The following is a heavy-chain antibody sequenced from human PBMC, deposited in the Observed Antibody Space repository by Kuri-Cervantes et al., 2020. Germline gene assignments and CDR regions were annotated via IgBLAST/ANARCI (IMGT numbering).Heavy chain of an antibody. J-gene: IGHJ4*02. Sequence: ASVKVSCKASGYTFTGYYMHWVRQAPGQGLEWMGWINPNSGGTNYAQKFQGWVTMTRDTSISTAYMELSRLRSDDTAVYYCAGELYYYDSSGYFFGHWGQGTLVTVSS. CDR3: AGELYYYDSSGYFFGH. CDR1: GYTFTGYY. V-gene: IGHV1-2*04. CDR2: INPNSGGT. D-gene: IGHD3-22*01.